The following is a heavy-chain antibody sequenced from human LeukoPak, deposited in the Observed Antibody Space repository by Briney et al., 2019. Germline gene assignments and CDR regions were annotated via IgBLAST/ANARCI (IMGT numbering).Heavy chain of an antibody. Sequence: GGSLRLSCAASGFTVSSNYMSWVRQAPGKGLEWVANINQDGTEKFYVDSVEGRFTISRDNAKNSLYLQMNSLRVEDTAVYYCAKVAKYYYGSETYYFFEHWGQGTPVTASS. CDR3: AKVAKYYYGSETYYFFEH. CDR2: INQDGTEK. CDR1: GFTVSSNY. D-gene: IGHD3-10*01. V-gene: IGHV3-7*01. J-gene: IGHJ4*02.